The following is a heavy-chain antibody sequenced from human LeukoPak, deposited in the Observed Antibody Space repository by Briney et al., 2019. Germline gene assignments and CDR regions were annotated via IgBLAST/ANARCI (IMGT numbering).Heavy chain of an antibody. CDR3: AREPAARDGYNNAFDI. J-gene: IGHJ3*02. D-gene: IGHD5-24*01. V-gene: IGHV4-39*07. Sequence: KSSETLSLTCTVSGGSISSSSYYWGWIRQPPGKGLEWIGSIYYSGSTYYNPSLKSRVTISVDTSKNQFSLKLSSVTAADTAVYYCAREPAARDGYNNAFDIWGQGTMVTVSS. CDR1: GGSISSSSYY. CDR2: IYYSGST.